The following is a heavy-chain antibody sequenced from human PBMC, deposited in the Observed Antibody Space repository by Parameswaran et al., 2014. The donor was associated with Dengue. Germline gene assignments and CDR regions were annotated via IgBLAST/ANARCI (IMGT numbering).Heavy chain of an antibody. CDR3: ARESCDRTDRCDAFDI. D-gene: IGHD2-15*01. Sequence: PGKGLEWIGYIYYSGSTNYNPSLKSRVTISVDTSKNQFSLKLSSVTAADTAVYYCARESCDRTDRCDAFDIWGQGTMVTVSS. V-gene: IGHV4-59*13. CDR2: IYYSGST. J-gene: IGHJ3*02.